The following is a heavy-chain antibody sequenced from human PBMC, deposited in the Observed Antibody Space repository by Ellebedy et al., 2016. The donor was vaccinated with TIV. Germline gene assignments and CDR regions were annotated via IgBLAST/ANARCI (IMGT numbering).Heavy chain of an antibody. V-gene: IGHV3-74*01. Sequence: GESLKISCAASGLTFSSYWMHWVRQAPGKGLVWVSRVNSDGSSTTYADSVKGRFTISRDNAKHTLYLQMNSLRGEDTAVYYCVSSSPVIDYWGPGTLVTVSS. CDR3: VSSSPVIDY. D-gene: IGHD6-13*01. CDR2: VNSDGSST. J-gene: IGHJ4*02. CDR1: GLTFSSYW.